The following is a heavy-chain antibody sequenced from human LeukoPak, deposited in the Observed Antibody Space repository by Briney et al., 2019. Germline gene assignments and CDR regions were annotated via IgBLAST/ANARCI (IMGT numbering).Heavy chain of an antibody. D-gene: IGHD6-13*01. CDR3: ARGGSSSWFVTHAFDI. CDR2: ISWNSGSI. Sequence: PGGSLRLSCAASGFTFDDYAMHWVRHAPGKGLEWVSGISWNSGSIVYADSVKGRFTISRDNAKNSLYLQRDSLRDEDTAVYYCARGGSSSWFVTHAFDIWGRGTMVTVSS. V-gene: IGHV3-9*01. CDR1: GFTFDDYA. J-gene: IGHJ3*02.